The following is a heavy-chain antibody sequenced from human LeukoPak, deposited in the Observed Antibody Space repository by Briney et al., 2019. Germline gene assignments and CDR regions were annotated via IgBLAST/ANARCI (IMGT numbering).Heavy chain of an antibody. D-gene: IGHD6-6*01. Sequence: AGGSLRLSCAASGFTFSSYEMNWVRQAPGRGLEWVSFISSSASIILYADSVKGRFTISRDNAKNSLYLQMNSLRAEDTAVYYCAREYSSSTGRCFDYWGQGTLVTVSS. J-gene: IGHJ4*02. V-gene: IGHV3-48*03. CDR3: AREYSSSTGRCFDY. CDR1: GFTFSSYE. CDR2: ISSSASII.